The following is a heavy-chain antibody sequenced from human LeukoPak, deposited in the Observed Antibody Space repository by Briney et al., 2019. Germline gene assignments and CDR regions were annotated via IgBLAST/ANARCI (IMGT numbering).Heavy chain of an antibody. CDR1: GYSFTRYW. CDR2: IDPSDSYT. D-gene: IGHD6-13*01. V-gene: IGHV5-10-1*01. Sequence: GESLKISCKGSGYSFTRYWISWVRQMPGKGLEWMGRIDPSDSYTNYRPSFQGHVTISADKSISTAYLQWSSLKASDTAMYYCAKIATTGGCFDYWGQGTLVTVSS. CDR3: AKIATTGGCFDY. J-gene: IGHJ4*02.